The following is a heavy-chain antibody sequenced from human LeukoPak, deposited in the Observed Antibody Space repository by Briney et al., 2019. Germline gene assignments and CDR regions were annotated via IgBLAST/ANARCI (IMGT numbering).Heavy chain of an antibody. CDR2: INWNGGSV. Sequence: GGSLRLSCEASGFTFANSGMSWVRQDPGKGREWLSAINWNGGSVGSAASVQGRFTISRDNSKNMVHLQMTRLKVEDTGVYYCARRTRGPDYWGQGTVVIVSS. J-gene: IGHJ4*02. D-gene: IGHD1-7*01. V-gene: IGHV3-20*04. CDR3: ARRTRGPDY. CDR1: GFTFANSG.